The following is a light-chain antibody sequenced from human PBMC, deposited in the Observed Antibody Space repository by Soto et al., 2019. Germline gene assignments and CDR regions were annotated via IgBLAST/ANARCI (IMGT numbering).Light chain of an antibody. CDR3: QTWVTGIYV. CDR1: SGHSSYA. V-gene: IGLV4-69*01. Sequence: QSVLTQSPSASASLGASVKLTCTLSSGHSSYAIAWHQQQPEKGRRYLMKLNSDGSHSKGDGIPDRFSGSSSGAERYLTISSLQSEDEGDYYCQTWVTGIYVFGTGTKVTVL. J-gene: IGLJ1*01. CDR2: LNSDGSH.